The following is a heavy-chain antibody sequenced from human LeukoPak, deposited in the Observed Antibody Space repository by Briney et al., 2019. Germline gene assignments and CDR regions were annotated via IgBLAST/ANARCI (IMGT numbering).Heavy chain of an antibody. J-gene: IGHJ4*02. V-gene: IGHV4-59*01. D-gene: IGHD6-13*01. Sequence: PSETLSLTCTVTGGSISSYYWSWVRQPPGKGLEWIGYIYYSGSTNYNPSLKSRVTISVDTSKNQFSLKLSSVTAADTAVYYCARGWYSSSWYFDYWGQGTLVTVSS. CDR3: ARGWYSSSWYFDY. CDR1: GGSISSYY. CDR2: IYYSGST.